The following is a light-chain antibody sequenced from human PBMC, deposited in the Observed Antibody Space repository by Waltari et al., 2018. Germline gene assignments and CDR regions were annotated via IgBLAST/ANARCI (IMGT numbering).Light chain of an antibody. J-gene: IGKJ1*01. CDR3: QQYNGYWT. V-gene: IGKV1-5*03. Sequence: DIQMTQSPSTLSASAGDRVTITCRASQSISSWLAWYQQKPGTAPKLLIYKASTLESGVPSRFSGSGSGTEFTLTINSLQPDDFATYYCQQYNGYWTFGQGTKVEIK. CDR2: KAS. CDR1: QSISSW.